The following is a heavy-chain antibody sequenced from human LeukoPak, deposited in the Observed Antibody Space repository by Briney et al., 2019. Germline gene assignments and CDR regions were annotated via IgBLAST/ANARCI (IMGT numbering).Heavy chain of an antibody. Sequence: GGSLRLSCAGSLFTFSSYSMNWVRQAPGKGLEWVSSISSSSSYIYYADSVKGRFTISRDNAKNSLYLQMNSLRAEDTAVYYCARDRAVVRGVNYYYYMDVWGKGTTVTVSS. CDR2: ISSSSSYI. D-gene: IGHD3-10*01. CDR3: ARDRAVVRGVNYYYYMDV. CDR1: LFTFSSYS. J-gene: IGHJ6*03. V-gene: IGHV3-21*01.